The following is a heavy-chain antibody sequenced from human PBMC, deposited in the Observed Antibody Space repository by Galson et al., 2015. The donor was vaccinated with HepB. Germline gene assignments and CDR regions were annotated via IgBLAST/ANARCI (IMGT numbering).Heavy chain of an antibody. Sequence: LSLTCAVYGGSFSGYYWSWIRQPPGKGLEWIGEINHSGSTNYNPSLKSRVTISVDTSKNQFSLKLSSVTAADTAVYYCARVVATTVTGGFDYWGQGTLVTVSS. CDR2: INHSGST. CDR3: ARVVATTVTGGFDY. D-gene: IGHD4-17*01. V-gene: IGHV4-34*01. CDR1: GGSFSGYY. J-gene: IGHJ4*02.